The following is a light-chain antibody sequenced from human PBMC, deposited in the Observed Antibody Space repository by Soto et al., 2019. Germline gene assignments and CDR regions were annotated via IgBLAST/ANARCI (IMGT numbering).Light chain of an antibody. CDR2: AAS. CDR1: QGIRND. CDR3: QQSYSTPPT. V-gene: IGKV1-39*01. J-gene: IGKJ1*01. Sequence: DIHMTHSPSSLSSSLGDRVTITCRASQGIRNDLGWYQQKPGKAPKRLIYAASSLQSGVPSRFSGSGSGTDFTLTISSLQPEDFATYYCQQSYSTPPTFGQGTKVDIK.